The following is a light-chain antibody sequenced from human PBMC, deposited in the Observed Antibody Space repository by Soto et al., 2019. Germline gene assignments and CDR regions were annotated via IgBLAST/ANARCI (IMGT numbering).Light chain of an antibody. CDR2: DAS. CDR1: QSTSSW. Sequence: GDRVTITCRASQSTSSWVAWDQQKPGKAPKXLIYDASNLETGGPSRFSGSGSGTDFTFTISSLQPEDIATYYCQQYDNPPITFGRGTRLEIK. J-gene: IGKJ5*01. V-gene: IGKV1-33*01. CDR3: QQYDNPPIT.